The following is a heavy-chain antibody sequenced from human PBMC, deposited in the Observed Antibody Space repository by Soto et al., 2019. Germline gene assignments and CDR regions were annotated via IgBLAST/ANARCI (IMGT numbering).Heavy chain of an antibody. D-gene: IGHD3-9*01. CDR2: IKKDGTEK. J-gene: IGHJ4*02. V-gene: IGHV3-7*03. CDR3: ARVPSYSDYSNDWFFDS. CDR1: GFTFSGYW. Sequence: EVQLVESGGGFVQPGGSLRLACAASGFTFSGYWMTWVRQAPGKGLEWVADIKKDGTEKYYVDSVKGRFTISRVNDKKSVYLQMIGLTVEDPAVYRCARVPSYSDYSNDWFFDSWGQGALVTVSS.